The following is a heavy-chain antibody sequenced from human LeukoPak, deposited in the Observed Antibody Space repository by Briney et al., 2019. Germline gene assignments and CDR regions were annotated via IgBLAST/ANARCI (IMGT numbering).Heavy chain of an antibody. CDR2: IYYSGST. D-gene: IGHD6-19*01. J-gene: IGHJ4*02. CDR1: GGSISSYY. CDR3: AQSSGRRHYFDY. V-gene: IGHV4-59*01. Sequence: SETLSLTCTVSGGSISSYYWSWIRQPPGKELEWIGYIYYSGSTNYNPSLKSRVTISVDTSKNQFSLKLSSVTAADTAVYYCAQSSGRRHYFDYWGQGTLVTVSS.